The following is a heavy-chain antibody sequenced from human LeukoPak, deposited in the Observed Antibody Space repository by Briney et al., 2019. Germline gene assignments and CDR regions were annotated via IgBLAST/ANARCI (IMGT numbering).Heavy chain of an antibody. V-gene: IGHV3-23*01. D-gene: IGHD3-22*01. J-gene: IGHJ4*02. Sequence: GGSLRLSCAASGFTFSSYARSWVRQAAGKGLKWVSVLSGRGASTDYADSVKGRFTISRDNSKNTLYLQMSSLRAEDTAVYYCAKRTTYYYDSSGYFHFDYWGQGTLVTVSS. CDR1: GFTFSSYA. CDR2: LSGRGAST. CDR3: AKRTTYYYDSSGYFHFDY.